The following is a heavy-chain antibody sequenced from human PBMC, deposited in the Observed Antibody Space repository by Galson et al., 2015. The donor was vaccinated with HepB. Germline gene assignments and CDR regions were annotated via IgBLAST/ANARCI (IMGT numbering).Heavy chain of an antibody. J-gene: IGHJ4*02. CDR3: AHRWDYVWGSSRYSPFDH. CDR2: INPSGAST. Sequence: SVKVSCKASGYTFISYYMHWVRQAPGQGLEWMGKINPSGASTSYAQKFQGRVTVTRDTSTSTVYMELSSLRSVDTATYYCAHRWDYVWGSSRYSPFDHWGQGTLVTVSS. D-gene: IGHD3-16*02. V-gene: IGHV1-46*01. CDR1: GYTFISYY.